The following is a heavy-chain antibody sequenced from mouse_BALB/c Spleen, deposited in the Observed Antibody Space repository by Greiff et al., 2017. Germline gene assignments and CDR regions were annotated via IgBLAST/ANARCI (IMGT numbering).Heavy chain of an antibody. CDR1: GFNIKDYY. Sequence: EVQLQQSGAELVRPGALVKLSCKASGFNIKDYYMHWVKQRPEQGLEWIGWIDPENGNTIYDPKFQGKASITADTSSNTAYLQLSSLTSEDTAVYYCAAVVAPYYYAMDYWGQGTSVTVSS. CDR3: AAVVAPYYYAMDY. V-gene: IGHV14-1*02. CDR2: IDPENGNT. J-gene: IGHJ4*01. D-gene: IGHD1-1*01.